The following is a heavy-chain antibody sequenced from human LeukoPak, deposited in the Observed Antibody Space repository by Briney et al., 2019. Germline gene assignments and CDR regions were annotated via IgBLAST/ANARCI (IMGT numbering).Heavy chain of an antibody. Sequence: PGESLKISCKGFGYRFTSYWIGWVRQMPGKGLEWMGIIYPGNSDTRYSPSFQGQVTFSADKSITTAYLQWSRLKASDTAMYYCASARDVGSFDAFDIWGQGTMVTVSS. J-gene: IGHJ3*02. CDR3: ASARDVGSFDAFDI. CDR2: IYPGNSDT. D-gene: IGHD1-26*01. V-gene: IGHV5-51*01. CDR1: GYRFTSYW.